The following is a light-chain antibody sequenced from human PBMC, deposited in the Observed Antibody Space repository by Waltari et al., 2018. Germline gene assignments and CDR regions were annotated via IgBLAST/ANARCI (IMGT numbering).Light chain of an antibody. CDR3: QQYNNWPVWT. CDR1: QSVSSN. V-gene: IGKV3-15*01. CDR2: GAS. J-gene: IGKJ1*01. Sequence: EIVMTQSPATLSVSPGERATLSCRASQSVSSNLAWYQQKPGQAPRLPIYGASTRATGIPARFSGSGSGTEFTLTISSLQSEDFAVYYCQQYNNWPVWTFGQGTKVEIK.